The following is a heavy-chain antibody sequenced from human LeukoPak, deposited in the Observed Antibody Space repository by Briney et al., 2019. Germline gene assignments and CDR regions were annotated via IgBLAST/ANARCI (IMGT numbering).Heavy chain of an antibody. CDR3: ARYRGDDSSGYYPPHYYYYYMDV. CDR1: GDSISSYY. Sequence: SETLSLTCTVSGDSISSYYWSWIRQPPGKGLEWIGYIYSSGTTNYNPSLNSRVTMSLDTSNNQFSLKVNSVTAADTAVYYCARYRGDDSSGYYPPHYYYYYMDVWGKGTTVTVSS. D-gene: IGHD3-22*01. CDR2: IYSSGTT. J-gene: IGHJ6*03. V-gene: IGHV4-4*09.